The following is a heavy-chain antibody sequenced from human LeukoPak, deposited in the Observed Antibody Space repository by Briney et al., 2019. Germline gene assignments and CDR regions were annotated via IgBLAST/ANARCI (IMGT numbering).Heavy chain of an antibody. CDR1: GVSITSHY. V-gene: IGHV4-59*11. D-gene: IGHD6-6*01. J-gene: IGHJ3*02. Sequence: PSETLSLTCTVSGVSITSHYWSWIRQPPGEGLEWIGYIYYSGSTNYNPSLKSRVTISVDTSKNQFSLKLSSVTAADTAVYYCARSVPQPIAARPSYAFDIWGQGTMVTVSS. CDR3: ARSVPQPIAARPSYAFDI. CDR2: IYYSGST.